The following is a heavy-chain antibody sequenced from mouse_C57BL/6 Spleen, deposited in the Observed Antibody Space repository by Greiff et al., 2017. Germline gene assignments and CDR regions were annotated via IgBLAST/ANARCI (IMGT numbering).Heavy chain of an antibody. D-gene: IGHD1-1*01. V-gene: IGHV2-6*02. Sequence: QVQLQQSGPGLVAPSQSLSITCTVSGFSLTSYGVHWVRQPPGKGLEWLVVIWSDGSTTYNSALKSRLSISKDNSKSQVFLKMNSLQTDDTAMYXCARNYGSSDYAMDYWGQGTSVTVSS. CDR3: ARNYGSSDYAMDY. CDR2: IWSDGST. CDR1: GFSLTSYG. J-gene: IGHJ4*01.